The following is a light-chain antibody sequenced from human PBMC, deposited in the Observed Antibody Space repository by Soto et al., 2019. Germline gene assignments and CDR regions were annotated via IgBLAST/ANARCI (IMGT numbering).Light chain of an antibody. V-gene: IGKV1-5*03. Sequence: DIQMTQSPSTLSASVGDRVTITCRASQSISSWLAWYQQKPGKAPKLLIYKASSLESGNPSRFSGSGSGTEFTLTISSLQPDAFATYYCQQYNSYPTFGGGTKVEIK. J-gene: IGKJ4*01. CDR3: QQYNSYPT. CDR1: QSISSW. CDR2: KAS.